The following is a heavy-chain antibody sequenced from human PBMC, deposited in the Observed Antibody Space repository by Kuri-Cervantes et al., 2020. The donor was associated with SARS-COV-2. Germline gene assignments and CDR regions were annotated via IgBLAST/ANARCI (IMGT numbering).Heavy chain of an antibody. Sequence: GGSLRLSCAASGFTFSSYWMSWVRQAPGKGLEWVANIKQDGSEKYYVDSVKGRFTISRDNAKNSLYLQMNSLRAEDTAVYYCAKDNVVADGYNSLEGAFDYWGQGTLVTVSS. CDR1: GFTFSSYW. CDR2: IKQDGSEK. CDR3: AKDNVVADGYNSLEGAFDY. D-gene: IGHD5-24*01. V-gene: IGHV3-7*01. J-gene: IGHJ4*02.